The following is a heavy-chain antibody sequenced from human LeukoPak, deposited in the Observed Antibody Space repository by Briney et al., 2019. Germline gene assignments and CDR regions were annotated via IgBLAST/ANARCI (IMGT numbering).Heavy chain of an antibody. CDR3: ARDTFYRGSGTFVDGMDV. Sequence: SETLSLTCTVSGGSINNYYWSWIRQPPGKGLEWIGHIHFRGGTNYNPSLKSRITISIDTSKNQFSLNLRSVTVADTAVYYCARDTFYRGSGTFVDGMDVWGQGTTVTVSS. V-gene: IGHV4-59*01. CDR1: GGSINNYY. CDR2: IHFRGGT. D-gene: IGHD3-10*01. J-gene: IGHJ6*02.